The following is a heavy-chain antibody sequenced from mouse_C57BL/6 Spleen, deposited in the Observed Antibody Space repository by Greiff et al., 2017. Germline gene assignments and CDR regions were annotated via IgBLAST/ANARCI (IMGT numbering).Heavy chain of an antibody. CDR1: GFTFSSYA. CDR3: ARVPISITTVVATGGYAMDY. D-gene: IGHD1-1*01. CDR2: ISDGGSYT. Sequence: LQEESGGGLVKPGGSLKLSCAASGFTFSSYAMSWVRQTPEKRLEWVATISDGGSYTYYPDNVKGRFTISRDNAKNNLYLQMSHLKSEDTAMYYCARVPISITTVVATGGYAMDYWGQGTSVTVSS. J-gene: IGHJ4*01. V-gene: IGHV5-4*01.